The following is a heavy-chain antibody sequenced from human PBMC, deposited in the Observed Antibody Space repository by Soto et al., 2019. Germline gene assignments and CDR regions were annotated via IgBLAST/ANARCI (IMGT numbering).Heavy chain of an antibody. CDR2: IYYSGST. J-gene: IGHJ5*02. V-gene: IGHV4-59*01. D-gene: IGHD6-6*01. CDR1: GGSISSYY. CDR3: ARAPYSSSSQRWGIFYWFDP. Sequence: QVQLQESGPGLVKPSETLSLTCTVSGGSISSYYWSWIRQPPGKGLEWIGYIYYSGSTNYNPSLTSRVTISVDTSKNPFSLKLSSVTAADTAVYYCARAPYSSSSQRWGIFYWFDPWGQGTLVTVSS.